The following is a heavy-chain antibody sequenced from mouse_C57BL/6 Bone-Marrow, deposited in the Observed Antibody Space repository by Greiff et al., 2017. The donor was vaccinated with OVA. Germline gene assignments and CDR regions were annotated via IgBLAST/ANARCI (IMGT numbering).Heavy chain of an antibody. Sequence: DVQLQESGGDLVKPGGSLKLSCAASGFTFSSYGMSWVRQTPDKRLEWVATISSGGSYTYYPDSVKGRFTISRDNAKNTLYLQMSSLKSEDTAMYYCARHNGYYIFDYWGQGTTLTVSS. CDR3: ARHNGYYIFDY. CDR1: GFTFSSYG. V-gene: IGHV5-6*01. J-gene: IGHJ2*01. D-gene: IGHD2-3*01. CDR2: ISSGGSYT.